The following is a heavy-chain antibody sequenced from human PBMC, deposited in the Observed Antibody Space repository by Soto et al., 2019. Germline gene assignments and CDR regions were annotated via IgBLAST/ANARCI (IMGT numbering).Heavy chain of an antibody. V-gene: IGHV3-23*01. J-gene: IGHJ4*02. Sequence: EVQLLESGGGLVQPGGSLTLSCVASGFTFSNYAMSWVRRAPGKGLEWVSAISGSDGSTYYADSVKGRFAISRDNSKNTLYLQMNSLRAEDTAVYYCAKDSRVTMVRGVIIPPGYWGQGTLVTVSS. CDR1: GFTFSNYA. D-gene: IGHD3-10*01. CDR2: ISGSDGST. CDR3: AKDSRVTMVRGVIIPPGY.